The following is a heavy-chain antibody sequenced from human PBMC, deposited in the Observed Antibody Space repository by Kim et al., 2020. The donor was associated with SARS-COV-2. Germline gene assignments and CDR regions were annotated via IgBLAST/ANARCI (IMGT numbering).Heavy chain of an antibody. V-gene: IGHV4-34*01. J-gene: IGHJ5*02. Sequence: SETLSLTCGVYGGSFSGYYWSWIRQPPGKGLEWIGEIYHSGTTKYDPSLKSRVTISVDTSKNQFSLKLSSVTAADTAVYYCARSLFHTPSSGWVRFDPWGQGTLVTVSS. D-gene: IGHD6-25*01. CDR1: GGSFSGYY. CDR3: ARSLFHTPSSGWVRFDP. CDR2: IYHSGTT.